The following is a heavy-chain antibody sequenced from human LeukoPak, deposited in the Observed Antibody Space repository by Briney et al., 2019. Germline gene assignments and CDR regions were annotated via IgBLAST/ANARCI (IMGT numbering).Heavy chain of an antibody. CDR3: ASVMVRGVVDY. J-gene: IGHJ4*02. V-gene: IGHV3-21*01. Sequence: GGSLRLSCAASGFTFSSYSMNWVRQAPGKGLEWVSSISSSSSYIYYADSVKGRFTISRDNAKNSLYLQMNSLRAEDTAVYCCASVMVRGVVDYWGQGTLVTVSS. CDR1: GFTFSSYS. CDR2: ISSSSSYI. D-gene: IGHD3-10*01.